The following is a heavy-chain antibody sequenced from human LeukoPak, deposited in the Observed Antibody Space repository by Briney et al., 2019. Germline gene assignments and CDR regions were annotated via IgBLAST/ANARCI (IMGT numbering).Heavy chain of an antibody. V-gene: IGHV3-7*01. D-gene: IGHD3-10*01. CDR2: IRQDGSDK. CDR1: GFTFSRYW. CDR3: ARDQGSGINYYYYMDV. Sequence: PGGSLRLSCTASGFTFSRYWMTWVRQGPGKGLEWVANIRQDGSDKYYVDSVKGRFTISRDNARNSLYLQMNSLRAEDTAVYYCARDQGSGINYYYYMDVWGKGTTVTVSS. J-gene: IGHJ6*03.